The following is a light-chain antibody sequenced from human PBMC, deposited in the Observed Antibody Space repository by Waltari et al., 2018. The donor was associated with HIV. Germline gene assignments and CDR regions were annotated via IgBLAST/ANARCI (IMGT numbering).Light chain of an antibody. J-gene: IGKJ3*01. CDR2: GAS. Sequence: EIVLTQSPGTLSLSPGERATLSCRARQSVSSNYLAWYQQKPGQAPRLFIYGASSRATGIPDRFSGSGSGTDFNLTINRLEPEDFAVYYCQHYGISFRFGPGTRVEMK. V-gene: IGKV3-20*01. CDR3: QHYGISFR. CDR1: QSVSSNY.